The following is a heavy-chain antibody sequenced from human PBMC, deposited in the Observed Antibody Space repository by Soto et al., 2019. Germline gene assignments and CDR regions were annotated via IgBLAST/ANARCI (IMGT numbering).Heavy chain of an antibody. CDR2: INHSGST. CDR3: ALHGY. Sequence: SETLSLTCAVYGGSFSVYYWNWIRQSPGKGLEWIGEINHSGSTNYNPSLKSRVTISMDTSKNQSSLKLSSVTAADTAVYYCALHGYWGQGTLVTVSS. CDR1: GGSFSVYY. V-gene: IGHV4-34*01. J-gene: IGHJ4*02.